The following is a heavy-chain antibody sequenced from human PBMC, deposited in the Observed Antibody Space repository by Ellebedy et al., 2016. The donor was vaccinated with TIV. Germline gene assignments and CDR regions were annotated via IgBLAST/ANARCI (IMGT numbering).Heavy chain of an antibody. CDR1: GYTFTTYY. CDR2: INPNSGGT. V-gene: IGHV1-2*02. CDR3: ARGLAAAGTSHY. Sequence: ASVKVSCKASGYTFTTYYIHWVRQAPGQGLEWMGWINPNSGGTNYAQKFQGRVTMTRDTSISTAYMELSRLRSDDTAVYYCARGLAAAGTSHYWGQGTLVTVSS. J-gene: IGHJ4*02. D-gene: IGHD6-13*01.